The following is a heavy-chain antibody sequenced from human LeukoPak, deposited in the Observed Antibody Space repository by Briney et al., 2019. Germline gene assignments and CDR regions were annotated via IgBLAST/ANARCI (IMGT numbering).Heavy chain of an antibody. CDR2: FYTSGVT. J-gene: IGHJ4*02. CDR1: GDSISSASYY. Sequence: ASGTLSLTCTVSGDSISSASYYWTWIRQPAGKGLEWIGRFYTSGVTNYSPSLRSRATISVDTSKNQFSLKLSSVTAADTAVYYCARDRTMVGGVDYWGQGILVTISS. D-gene: IGHD4/OR15-4a*01. CDR3: ARDRTMVGGVDY. V-gene: IGHV4-61*02.